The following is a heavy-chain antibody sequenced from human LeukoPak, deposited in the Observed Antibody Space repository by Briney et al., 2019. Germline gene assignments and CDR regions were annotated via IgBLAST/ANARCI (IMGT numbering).Heavy chain of an antibody. Sequence: GGSLRLSCAASGFTFSSYSMNWVRQAPGKGLEWASSISSSSSYIYYADSVKGRFTISRDNAKNSLYLQMNSLRAEDTAVYYCEGYCSGGSCYGHDYWGQGTLVTVSS. CDR2: ISSSSSYI. V-gene: IGHV3-21*01. J-gene: IGHJ4*02. CDR3: EGYCSGGSCYGHDY. D-gene: IGHD2-15*01. CDR1: GFTFSSYS.